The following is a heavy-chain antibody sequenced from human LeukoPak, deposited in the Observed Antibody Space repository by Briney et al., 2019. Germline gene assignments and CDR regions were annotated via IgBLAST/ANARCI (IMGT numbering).Heavy chain of an antibody. Sequence: PGGSLRLSCEGSGTSWMHWVRQVPGKGLVWVSRIKTDGSSTSYADSVKGRFTISRDNSKNTLYLQMNSLRAEDTAVYYCAKDPKRYSGYDFGDLDYWGQGTLVTVSS. D-gene: IGHD5-12*01. CDR2: IKTDGSST. CDR3: AKDPKRYSGYDFGDLDY. CDR1: GTSW. V-gene: IGHV3-74*01. J-gene: IGHJ4*02.